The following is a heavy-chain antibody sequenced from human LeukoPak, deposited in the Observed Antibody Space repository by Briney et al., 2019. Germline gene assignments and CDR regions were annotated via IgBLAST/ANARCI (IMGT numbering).Heavy chain of an antibody. CDR1: GYTFTSYG. V-gene: IGHV1-18*01. CDR3: ARDQDAYYDILTGYSLRGAYFDY. J-gene: IGHJ4*02. Sequence: ASVKVTCKASGYTFTSYGISWVRQAPGQGLEWMGWISAYNGNTNYAQKLQGRVTMTTDTSTSTAYMELRSLRSDDTAVYYCARDQDAYYDILTGYSLRGAYFDYWGQGTLVTVSS. D-gene: IGHD3-9*01. CDR2: ISAYNGNT.